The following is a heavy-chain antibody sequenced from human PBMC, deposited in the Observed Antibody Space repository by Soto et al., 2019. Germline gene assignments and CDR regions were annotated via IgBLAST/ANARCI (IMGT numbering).Heavy chain of an antibody. Sequence: PSETLSLTCAVYGGSFSGYYWSWIRQPPGKGLEWIGEINHSGSTNYNPSLKSRVTISVDTSKNQFSLQLNSVTPEDTAVYYCARDLDYCSGGSCYYFDYWGQGTLVTVSS. CDR3: ARDLDYCSGGSCYYFDY. CDR1: GGSFSGYY. D-gene: IGHD2-15*01. CDR2: INHSGST. V-gene: IGHV4-34*01. J-gene: IGHJ4*02.